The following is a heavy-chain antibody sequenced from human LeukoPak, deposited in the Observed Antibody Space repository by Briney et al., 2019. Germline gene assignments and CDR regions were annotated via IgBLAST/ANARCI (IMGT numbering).Heavy chain of an antibody. CDR3: ANAQQPYGSGSARN. D-gene: IGHD3-10*01. CDR2: IWYDGSNK. V-gene: IGHV3-33*06. Sequence: GGSLRLSRAASGFTFSSYGMHWVRQAPGKGLEWVAVIWYDGSNKYYADSVKGRFTISRDNSKNTLYLQMNSLRAEDTAVYYCANAQQPYGSGSARNWGQGTLVTVSS. CDR1: GFTFSSYG. J-gene: IGHJ4*02.